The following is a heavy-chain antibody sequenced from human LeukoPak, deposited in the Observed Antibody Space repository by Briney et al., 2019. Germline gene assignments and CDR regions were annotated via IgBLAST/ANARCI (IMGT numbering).Heavy chain of an antibody. CDR1: GGSISSGDYY. D-gene: IGHD3-16*02. CDR2: IYYSGST. V-gene: IGHV4-39*01. J-gene: IGHJ4*02. CDR3: ARQGAYYDYVWGSYRPYYFDY. Sequence: SETLSLTCTVSGGSISSGDYYWSWIRQPPGKGLEWIGSIYYSGSTYYNPSLKSRVTISVDTSKNQFSLKLSSVTAADTAVYYCARQGAYYDYVWGSYRPYYFDYWGQGTLVTVSS.